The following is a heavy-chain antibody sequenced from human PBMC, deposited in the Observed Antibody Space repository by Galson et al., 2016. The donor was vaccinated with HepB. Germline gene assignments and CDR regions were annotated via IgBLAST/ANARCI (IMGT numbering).Heavy chain of an antibody. D-gene: IGHD6-6*01. V-gene: IGHV1-18*01. CDR2: IDPDDGNT. CDR3: ARAKDPLYSSASSY. CDR1: GYTFTDYG. J-gene: IGHJ4*02. Sequence: SVKVSCKASGYTFTDYGFSWVRQAPGRGLEWMGWIDPDDGNTNYVEDYQGRVTLTSDTATSTVHMGVKSLKSDDTAVYYCARAKDPLYSSASSYWGQGTLVTVSS.